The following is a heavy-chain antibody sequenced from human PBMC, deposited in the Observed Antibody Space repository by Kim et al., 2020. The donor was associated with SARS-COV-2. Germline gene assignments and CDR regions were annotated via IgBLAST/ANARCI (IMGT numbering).Heavy chain of an antibody. CDR3: AKQGYLFELNTYYGMDL. V-gene: IGHV3-30*02. Sequence: KGRFTVARDYSKNTLYLEMNSLTAEDTAVYYCAKQGYLFELNTYYGMDLWGQGTTVTVSS. J-gene: IGHJ6*02. D-gene: IGHD1-26*01.